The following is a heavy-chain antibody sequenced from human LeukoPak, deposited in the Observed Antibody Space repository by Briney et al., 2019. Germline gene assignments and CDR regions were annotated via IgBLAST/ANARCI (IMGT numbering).Heavy chain of an antibody. J-gene: IGHJ3*02. CDR1: GGSFSGYY. Sequence: SETLSLTCAVYGGSFSGYYWSWISQPPGKGLEWIGEINHSGSTNYNPSLKSRVTISVDTSKNQFSLKLSSVTAADTAVYYCARGLTTVAYSVAFDIWGQGTIVTVSS. CDR2: INHSGST. CDR3: ARGLTTVAYSVAFDI. V-gene: IGHV4-34*01. D-gene: IGHD4-11*01.